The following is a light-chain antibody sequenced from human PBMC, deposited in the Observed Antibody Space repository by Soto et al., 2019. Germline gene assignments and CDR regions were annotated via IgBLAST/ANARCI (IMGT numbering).Light chain of an antibody. CDR1: QGISNY. CDR2: ASS. J-gene: IGKJ4*02. Sequence: DIQMTQSPSSLSASVGDRVTITCRASQGISNYLAWYQQKPGKVPKLLIYASSTLQAGVPSRFSGSGSGTDSTLTISSLQPDDVATYYCQKYNSAPTFGGGTKVEIK. V-gene: IGKV1-27*01. CDR3: QKYNSAPT.